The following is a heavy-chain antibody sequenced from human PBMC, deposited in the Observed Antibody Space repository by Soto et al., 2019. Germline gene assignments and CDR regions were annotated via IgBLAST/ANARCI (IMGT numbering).Heavy chain of an antibody. CDR1: GYTFTSYY. V-gene: IGHV1-46*01. Sequence: ASVKVSCKASGYTFTSYYMHWVRQAPGQGLEWMGIINPSGGSTSYAQKFQGRVTMTRDTSTSIVYMELSSLRSEDTAVYYCAREWPPSSCSSHCFDPWGQGTLVTVSS. J-gene: IGHJ5*01. CDR2: INPSGGST. CDR3: AREWPPSSCSSHCFDP. D-gene: IGHD6-6*01.